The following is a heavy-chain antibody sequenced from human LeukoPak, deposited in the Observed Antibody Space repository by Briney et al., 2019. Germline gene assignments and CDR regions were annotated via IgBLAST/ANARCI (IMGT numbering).Heavy chain of an antibody. D-gene: IGHD3-22*01. J-gene: IGHJ3*02. CDR2: ISAYNGNT. V-gene: IGHV1-18*01. CDR3: ARDSYSPNYYDSSGYFDAFDI. CDR1: GYTFTSYG. Sequence: ASVKVSCTASGYTFTSYGISWVRQAPGQGLEWMGWISAYNGNTNYAQKLQGRVTMTTDTSTSTAYMELRSLRSDDTAVYYCARDSYSPNYYDSSGYFDAFDIWGQGTMVTVSS.